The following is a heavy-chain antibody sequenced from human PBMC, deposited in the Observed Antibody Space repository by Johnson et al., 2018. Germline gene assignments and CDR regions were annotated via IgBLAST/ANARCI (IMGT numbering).Heavy chain of an antibody. D-gene: IGHD3-22*01. CDR2: IKQDGSEK. CDR3: ASGTMYYYDSSGYYPDAFDI. Sequence: VQLVESGGGLVQPGGSLRLSCAASGFTFSSYWMSWVRPAPGKGLEWVANIKQDGSEKYYVDSVKGRLPISRDNAKNSLYLQMNSLRAEDTAVYYCASGTMYYYDSSGYYPDAFDIWGQGTMVTVSS. V-gene: IGHV3-7*01. J-gene: IGHJ3*02. CDR1: GFTFSSYW.